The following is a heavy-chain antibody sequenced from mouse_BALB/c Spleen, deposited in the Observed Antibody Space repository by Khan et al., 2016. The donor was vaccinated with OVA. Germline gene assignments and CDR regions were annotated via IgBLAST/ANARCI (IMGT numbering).Heavy chain of an antibody. CDR2: IWSDGST. V-gene: IGHV2-6-1*01. D-gene: IGHD2-10*01. CDR3: ARQPYYHYNIMDY. CDR1: GFSLTNYG. Sequence: VQLQESGPGLAAPSQSLSITCTISGFSLTNYGVHWVRQPPGKGLEWLVVIWSDGSTNYNSGLKSRLTITKDNSQSQVFLKMNSLQTDDTAIYFCARQPYYHYNIMDYWGQGTSVTVSS. J-gene: IGHJ4*01.